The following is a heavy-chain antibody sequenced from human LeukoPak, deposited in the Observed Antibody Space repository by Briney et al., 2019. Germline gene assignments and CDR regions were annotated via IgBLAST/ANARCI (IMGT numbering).Heavy chain of an antibody. D-gene: IGHD3-10*01. V-gene: IGHV3-33*01. CDR1: GFTFRSYG. CDR3: ARAKPKNMVRGLIMRRESRYYFDY. J-gene: IGHJ4*02. Sequence: GGSLRLSCVASGFTFRSYGIHWVRQAPGKGLEWLAFIWYDEITKDYADSVKGRFTISRDNSKSTLYIQMNSLRAEDTAVYYCARAKPKNMVRGLIMRRESRYYFDYWGQGTLVTVSS. CDR2: IWYDEITK.